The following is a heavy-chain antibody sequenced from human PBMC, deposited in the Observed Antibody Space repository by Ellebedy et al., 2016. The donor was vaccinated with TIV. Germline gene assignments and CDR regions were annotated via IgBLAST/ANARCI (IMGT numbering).Heavy chain of an antibody. CDR1: GYTFTSYG. J-gene: IGHJ6*02. Sequence: SVKVSCXASGYTFTSYGISWVRQAPGQGLEWMGGIIPIFGTANYAQKFQGRVTITADESTSTAYMELSSLRSEDTAVYYCAGKDYYRPMEYGMDVWGQGTTVTVSS. V-gene: IGHV1-69*13. CDR2: IIPIFGTA. CDR3: AGKDYYRPMEYGMDV. D-gene: IGHD3-10*01.